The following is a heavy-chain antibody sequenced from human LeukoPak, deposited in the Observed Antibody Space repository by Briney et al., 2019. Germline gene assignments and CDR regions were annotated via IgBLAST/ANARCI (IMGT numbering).Heavy chain of an antibody. CDR2: IYYSRST. V-gene: IGHV4-39*01. CDR1: GGSISSSSYY. CDR3: ARLGAGPTYYDFWSGYSSFYFDY. Sequence: SETLSLTCTVSGGSISSSSYYWGWIRQPPGKGLEWIGSIYYSRSTYYNPSLKSRVTISVDTSKNQFSLKLSSLTAADTAVYYCARLGAGPTYYDFWSGYSSFYFDYWGQGTLVTVSS. J-gene: IGHJ4*02. D-gene: IGHD3-3*01.